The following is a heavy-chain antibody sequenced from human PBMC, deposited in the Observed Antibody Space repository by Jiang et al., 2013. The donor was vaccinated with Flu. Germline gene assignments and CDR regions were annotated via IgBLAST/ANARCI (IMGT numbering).Heavy chain of an antibody. Sequence: KPTQTLTLTCTVSGFSLRIPRMGVSWIRQPPGKALEWLAHIFSNGEKSYSPSLRSRLTISKDTSKSQVVLTMTNMVPMDTATYFCARNIDYYGSGAYDYWGQGTLVTVAS. J-gene: IGHJ4*02. CDR3: ARNIDYYGSGAYDY. CDR1: GFSLRIPRMG. D-gene: IGHD3-10*01. V-gene: IGHV2-26*01. CDR2: IFSNGEK.